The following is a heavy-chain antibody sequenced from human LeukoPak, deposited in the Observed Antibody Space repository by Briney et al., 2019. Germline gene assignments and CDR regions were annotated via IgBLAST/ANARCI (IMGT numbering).Heavy chain of an antibody. Sequence: SETLSLTCTVSGGSISGYDWGWIRQPSGKGLEWIGRVYPSGGFTYNPSLKSRITMSVGKSQNQFSLNLSSVTAADTAVYFCARQNGGYDYFDYWGQGTLVTVSS. D-gene: IGHD5-12*01. J-gene: IGHJ4*02. CDR1: GGSISGYD. CDR3: ARQNGGYDYFDY. V-gene: IGHV4-4*07. CDR2: VYPSGGF.